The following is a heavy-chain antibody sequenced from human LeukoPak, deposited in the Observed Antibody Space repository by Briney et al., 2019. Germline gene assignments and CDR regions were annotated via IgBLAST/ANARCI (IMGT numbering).Heavy chain of an antibody. V-gene: IGHV3-23*01. CDR3: ASIIEVTPRGAFDI. CDR1: GFTFSSYS. CDR2: ISGSGGST. J-gene: IGHJ3*02. Sequence: QPGGSLRLSCSASGFTFSSYSLSWVRPAPGKGLEWVSAISGSGGSTYYADSVKGRFTISRDNSKNTLYLQMNSLRAEDTAVYYCASIIEVTPRGAFDIWGQGTMVTVSS. D-gene: IGHD6-19*01.